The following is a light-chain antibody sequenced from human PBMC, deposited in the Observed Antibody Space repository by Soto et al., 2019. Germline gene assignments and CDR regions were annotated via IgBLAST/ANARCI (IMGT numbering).Light chain of an antibody. CDR3: QQYSKWPLT. V-gene: IGKV3D-15*01. CDR1: QSVSSN. Sequence: EIVMTQSPATLSVSPGERATLSCRASQSVSSNLAWYQQKPGQAPRLLIFGASYRATGIPARFSGSGSGTEFNLTISSLQSEDFAVYYCQQYSKWPLTFGGGTKVDIK. J-gene: IGKJ4*01. CDR2: GAS.